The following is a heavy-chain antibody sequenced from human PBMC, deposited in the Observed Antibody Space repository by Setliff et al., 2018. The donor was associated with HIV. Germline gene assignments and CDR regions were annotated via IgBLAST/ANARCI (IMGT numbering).Heavy chain of an antibody. Sequence: SETLSLTCTISGASIISYYWNWVRQPPGSGLEWIGYFYYDGSAKYNPSLKSRVAISAGTSKYQFSLTLRSVTAADTAVYYCARDPGSSFYNYKFLDTWGKGTTVTVSS. CDR2: FYYDGSA. V-gene: IGHV4-59*01. CDR3: ARDPGSSFYNYKFLDT. D-gene: IGHD3-16*01. J-gene: IGHJ6*04. CDR1: GASIISYY.